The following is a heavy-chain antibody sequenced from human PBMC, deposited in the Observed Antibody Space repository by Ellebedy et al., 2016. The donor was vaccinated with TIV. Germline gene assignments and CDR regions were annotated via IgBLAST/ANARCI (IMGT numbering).Heavy chain of an antibody. CDR1: GYTLTELS. D-gene: IGHD3-9*01. Sequence: ASVKVSXKVSGYTLTELSMHWVRQAPGKGLEWMGGFDPEDGETIYAQKFQGRVTMTEDTSTDTAYMELSSLRSEDTAVYYCATGVKIRYFDSPYAFDIWGQGTMVTVSS. CDR2: FDPEDGET. J-gene: IGHJ3*02. V-gene: IGHV1-24*01. CDR3: ATGVKIRYFDSPYAFDI.